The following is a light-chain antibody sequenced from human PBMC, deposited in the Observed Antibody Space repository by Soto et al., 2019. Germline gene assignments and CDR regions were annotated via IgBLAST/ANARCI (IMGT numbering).Light chain of an antibody. J-gene: IGLJ2*01. CDR1: SSNTGSNY. CDR3: AAWDDSLSGRVV. V-gene: IGLV1-47*01. CDR2: RNN. Sequence: QSVLTQLPSASGTPGQRVTISCSGSSSNTGSNYVYWYQQLPGTAPKLLIYRNNQRPSGVPDRFSGSKSGTSASLAISGLRSEDEADYYCAAWDDSLSGRVVFGGGTQLTVL.